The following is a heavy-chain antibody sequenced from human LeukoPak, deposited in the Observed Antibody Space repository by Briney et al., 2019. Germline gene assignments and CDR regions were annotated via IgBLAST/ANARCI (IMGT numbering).Heavy chain of an antibody. D-gene: IGHD6-13*01. CDR2: INHSGST. CDR1: GGSFSGYY. CDR3: ARGPGTWYYY. V-gene: IGHV4-34*01. J-gene: IGHJ4*02. Sequence: PSETLSLTCAVYGGSFSGYYWNWIRHPPGKGLEWIGEINHSGSTNYNPSLKSRVTISVDTSKNQFSLKLSSVTAADTALYYCARGPGTWYYYWGQGTLVTVSS.